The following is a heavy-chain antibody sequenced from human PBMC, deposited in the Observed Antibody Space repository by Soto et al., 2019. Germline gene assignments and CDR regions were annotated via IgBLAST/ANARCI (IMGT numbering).Heavy chain of an antibody. CDR1: RFTVSNNY. Sequence: EVQLVESGGGLIQPGGSLRLSCAVSRFTVSNNYMSWVRQAPGKGLEGVSVIYSGGYTAYGDSVKGRFTISRDNSKNTLFPKMNARRPEDPALFYCAAHPGGGGYWGQGTLVTVSS. D-gene: IGHD3-10*01. CDR3: AAHPGGGGY. J-gene: IGHJ4*02. V-gene: IGHV3-53*01. CDR2: IYSGGYT.